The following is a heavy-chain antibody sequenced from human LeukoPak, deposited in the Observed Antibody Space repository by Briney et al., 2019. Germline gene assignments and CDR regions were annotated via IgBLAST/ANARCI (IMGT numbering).Heavy chain of an antibody. J-gene: IGHJ5*02. Sequence: PSETLSLTCTVSGGSISISGYYWAWIRQPPGKGPECYNPSLKSRVTISVDTSKNQFSLKLTSLTAADTALYFCARDSMRIQTGTTPWGQGTLVTVSS. V-gene: IGHV4-39*07. CDR3: ARDSMRIQTGTTP. CDR1: GGSISISGYY. D-gene: IGHD1-1*01.